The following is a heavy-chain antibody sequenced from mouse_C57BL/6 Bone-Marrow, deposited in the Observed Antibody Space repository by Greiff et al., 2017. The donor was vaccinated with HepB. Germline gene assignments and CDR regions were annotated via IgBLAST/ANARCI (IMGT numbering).Heavy chain of an antibody. CDR2: IDPSDSYT. J-gene: IGHJ1*03. CDR3: AREQGNWYFDV. Sequence: QVQLKQPGAELVMPGASVKLSCKASGYTFTSYWMHWVKQRPGQGLEWIGEIDPSDSYTNYNQKFKGKSTLTVDKSSSTAYMQLSSLTSEDSAVYYCAREQGNWYFDVWGTGTTVTVSS. CDR1: GYTFTSYW. V-gene: IGHV1-69*01.